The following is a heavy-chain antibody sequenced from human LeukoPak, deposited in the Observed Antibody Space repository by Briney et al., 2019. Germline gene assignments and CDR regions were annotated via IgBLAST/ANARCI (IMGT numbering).Heavy chain of an antibody. CDR1: GGTFSSYA. V-gene: IGHV1-69*01. Sequence: GSSVKVSCKASGGTFSSYAISWVRQAPGQGLEWMGGIIPIFGTANYAQKFQGRVTITADESTSTAYMELSSPRSEDTAVYYCARAKGYTYGRDFYFYCGMDVWGQGTTVTVSS. J-gene: IGHJ6*02. CDR3: ARAKGYTYGRDFYFYCGMDV. D-gene: IGHD5-18*01. CDR2: IIPIFGTA.